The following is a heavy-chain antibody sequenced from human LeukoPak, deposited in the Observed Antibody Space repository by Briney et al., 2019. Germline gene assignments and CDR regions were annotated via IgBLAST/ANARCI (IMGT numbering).Heavy chain of an antibody. V-gene: IGHV3-9*01. J-gene: IGHJ6*02. D-gene: IGHD3-10*01. CDR2: ISWNSGSI. CDR1: GFTFDDYA. Sequence: GGSLRLSCAASGFTFDDYAMHWVRQAPGKGLEWVSGISWNSGSIGYADSVKGRFTISRDNAKNSLYLQMNSLRAEDTALYYCAKGGVLNYYYYGMDVWVQGTTVTVSS. CDR3: AKGGVLNYYYYGMDV.